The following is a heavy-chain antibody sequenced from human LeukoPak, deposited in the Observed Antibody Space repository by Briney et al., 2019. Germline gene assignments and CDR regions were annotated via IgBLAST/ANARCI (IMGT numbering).Heavy chain of an antibody. J-gene: IGHJ3*02. V-gene: IGHV4-38-2*02. D-gene: IGHD2-15*01. CDR1: GYSISSGYY. CDR3: ARDLVVVAATPADAFDI. Sequence: PSETLSLTCAVSGYSISSGYYWGWIRQPPGQGLEWIGSIYHSGSTYYTPSLKRPFTISVDTSKNQFSLKLSSVTAADTAVYYCARDLVVVAATPADAFDIWGEGTMVTVSS. CDR2: IYHSGST.